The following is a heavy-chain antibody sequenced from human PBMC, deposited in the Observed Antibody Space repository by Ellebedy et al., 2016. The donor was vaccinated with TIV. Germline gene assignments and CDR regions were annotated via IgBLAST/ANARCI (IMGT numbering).Heavy chain of an antibody. V-gene: IGHV3-7*04. CDR1: GFNFNNFW. CDR2: IKQDGSDK. CDR3: ARAGRPLDY. J-gene: IGHJ4*02. D-gene: IGHD3-10*01. Sequence: PGGSLRPSCAASGFNFNNFWMSWVRQTPGKGLEWVANIKQDGSDKYYVHSVKGRFTVSRDNTINSLYLQMNSLNTEDTALYYCARAGRPLDYWGQGTLVTVSS.